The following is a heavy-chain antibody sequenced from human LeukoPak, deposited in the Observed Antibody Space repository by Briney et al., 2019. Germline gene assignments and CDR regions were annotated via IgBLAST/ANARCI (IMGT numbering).Heavy chain of an antibody. V-gene: IGHV3-23*01. CDR2: ISVSGNT. CDR1: GFTLSSYA. D-gene: IGHD2-15*01. CDR3: AKEPVTTCSGAYCYPFDY. J-gene: IGHJ4*02. Sequence: PGGSLRLSCAASGFTLSSYAMSWVRQGPGKGLEWVSAISVSGNTYHADSVKGRFTISRDSSKNTLYLQMNSLRAGDAAVYYCAKEPVTTCSGAYCYPFDYWSQGTLVTVSS.